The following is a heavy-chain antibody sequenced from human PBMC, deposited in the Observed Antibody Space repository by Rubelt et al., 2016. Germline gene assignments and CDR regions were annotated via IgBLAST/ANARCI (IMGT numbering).Heavy chain of an antibody. J-gene: IGHJ4*02. V-gene: IGHV5-51*01. CDR2: IYPGDSDI. D-gene: IGHD6-25*01. CDR3: ARATAATSSFTF. Sequence: LEWMGIIYPGDSDIRYSPSFQGQVTISADKSITTAYLQWSSLKASDTAVYYCARATAATSSFTFWGPGTLVTVSS.